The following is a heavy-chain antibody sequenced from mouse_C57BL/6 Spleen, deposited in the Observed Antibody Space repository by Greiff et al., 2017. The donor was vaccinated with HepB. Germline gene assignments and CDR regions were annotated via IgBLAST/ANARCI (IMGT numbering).Heavy chain of an antibody. CDR1: GYTFTSYW. CDR2: IDPSDSYT. V-gene: IGHV1-69*01. J-gene: IGHJ4*01. D-gene: IGHD1-1*02. Sequence: QVQLQQPGAELVMPGASVKLSCKASGYTFTSYWMHWVKQRPGQGLEWIGEIDPSDSYTNYNQKFKGKSTLTVDKSSSKAYMQLSSLTSEDSAVYYCARRVVRGGYYAMDYWGQGTSVTVSS. CDR3: ARRVVRGGYYAMDY.